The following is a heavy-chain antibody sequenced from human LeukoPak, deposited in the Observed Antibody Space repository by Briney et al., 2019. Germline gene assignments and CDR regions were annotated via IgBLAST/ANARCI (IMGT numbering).Heavy chain of an antibody. V-gene: IGHV1-69*13. J-gene: IGHJ5*02. CDR1: GGTFSSYA. CDR2: IIPIFGTA. CDR3: ARDGYSDYGGWFDP. Sequence: ASVKVSCKASGGTFSSYAISWVRQAPGQGLEWMGGIIPIFGTANYAQKFQGRVTITADESTSTAYMELSSLRSEDTAVYYCARDGYSDYGGWFDPWGQGTLVTVSS. D-gene: IGHD4-23*01.